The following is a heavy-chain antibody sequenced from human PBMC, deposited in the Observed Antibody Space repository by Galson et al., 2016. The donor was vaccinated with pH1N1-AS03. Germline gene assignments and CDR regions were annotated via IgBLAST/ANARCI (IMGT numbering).Heavy chain of an antibody. D-gene: IGHD7-27*01. CDR1: GGSFNSRA. J-gene: IGHJ4*02. CDR3: ARGPGTGDPEFDY. Sequence: SVKVSCKASGGSFNSRAISWVRQAPGQGLEWVGWISAYNGNTNYAQKLQGRVTMATDTSTSTAYMELRSLRSDDTAVYYCARGPGTGDPEFDYWGQGTLVTVSS. CDR2: ISAYNGNT. V-gene: IGHV1-18*01.